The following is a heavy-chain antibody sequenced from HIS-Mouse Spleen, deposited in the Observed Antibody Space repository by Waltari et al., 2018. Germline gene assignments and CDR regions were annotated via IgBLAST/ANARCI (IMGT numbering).Heavy chain of an antibody. V-gene: IGHV4-39*07. CDR3: AREIPYSSSWYDWYFDL. D-gene: IGHD6-13*01. CDR1: VCPISSMMYH. CDR2: IYYSGST. J-gene: IGHJ2*01. Sequence: QLQLQESGPGLVKPSETLSLTCTVSVCPISSMMYHWGWIRQPPGKGLVWIGSIYYSGSTYYNPSLKSRVTISVDTSKNQFSLKLSSVTAADTAVYYCAREIPYSSSWYDWYFDLWGRGTLVTVSS.